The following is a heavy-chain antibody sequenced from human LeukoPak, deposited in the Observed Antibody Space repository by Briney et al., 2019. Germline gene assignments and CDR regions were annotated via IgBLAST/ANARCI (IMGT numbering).Heavy chain of an antibody. D-gene: IGHD2-2*01. V-gene: IGHV3-74*01. J-gene: IGHJ4*02. CDR3: AHGAMYQLDY. Sequence: PGGSLRLSCEASGFTFSNHWMHWVRQAPGKGLVWVSVISKDGSTSIYADSVRGRLTISRDNAKNTLYLQMNSLRAEDTAVYYCAHGAMYQLDYWGQGTLVTVSS. CDR1: GFTFSNHW. CDR2: ISKDGSTS.